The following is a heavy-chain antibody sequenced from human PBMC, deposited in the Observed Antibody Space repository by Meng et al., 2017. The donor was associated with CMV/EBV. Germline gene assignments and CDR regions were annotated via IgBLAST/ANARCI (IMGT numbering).Heavy chain of an antibody. J-gene: IGHJ4*02. Sequence: GESLKISCAASGFTVSSNYMSWVRQAPGKGLEWVSVIYSGGSTYYADSVKGRFTISRDNSKNTLYLQMNSLRAEDTAVYYCARDSFPAGNSSGYYFGYMDYWGQGTLVTVSS. V-gene: IGHV3-66*02. CDR3: ARDSFPAGNSSGYYFGYMDY. CDR1: GFTVSSNY. D-gene: IGHD3-22*01. CDR2: IYSGGST.